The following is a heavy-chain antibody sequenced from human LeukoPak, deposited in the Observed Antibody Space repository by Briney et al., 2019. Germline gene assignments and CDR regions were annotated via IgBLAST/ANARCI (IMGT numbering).Heavy chain of an antibody. CDR1: GFTFSSYG. J-gene: IGHJ4*02. D-gene: IGHD5-24*01. V-gene: IGHV3-23*01. CDR3: AKPVEMATIVGIFDY. CDR2: ISGSGGST. Sequence: GGSLRLSCAASGFTFSSYGMSWVRQAPGKGLEWVSAISGSGGSTYYADSVKGRFTISRDNSKNTLYLQMNSLRAEDTAVYYCAKPVEMATIVGIFDYWGQGTLVTVSS.